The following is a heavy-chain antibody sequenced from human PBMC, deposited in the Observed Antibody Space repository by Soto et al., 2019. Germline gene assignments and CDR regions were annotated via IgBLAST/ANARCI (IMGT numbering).Heavy chain of an antibody. CDR1: GYTFTGYY. CDR3: ASAALAVTYFYYGMDV. D-gene: IGHD6-19*01. CDR2: INPNIGGT. Sequence: QVQLVQSGAEVKKPGASVKVSCKASGYTFTGYYMNWVRQAPGQGLEWMGWINPNIGGTNYAQKFQGRVTMTRDTSISTAYMEMSRLRFDDTAVYYCASAALAVTYFYYGMDVWGQGTTVTVSS. V-gene: IGHV1-2*02. J-gene: IGHJ6*02.